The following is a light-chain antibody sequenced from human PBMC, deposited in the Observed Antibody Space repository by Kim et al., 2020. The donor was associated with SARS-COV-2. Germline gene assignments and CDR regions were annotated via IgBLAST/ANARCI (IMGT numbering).Light chain of an antibody. CDR2: QDT. V-gene: IGLV3-1*01. CDR1: NLGDKY. CDR3: QAWDSGTVL. J-gene: IGLJ2*01. Sequence: VSPGNTTGIPCCGVNLGDKYVCWFQQTPGQSPVLVIYQDTKRPSWIPVRFSGCSAGNTATLTIIGTQTVDEADYYCQAWDSGTVLFGGGTQLTVL.